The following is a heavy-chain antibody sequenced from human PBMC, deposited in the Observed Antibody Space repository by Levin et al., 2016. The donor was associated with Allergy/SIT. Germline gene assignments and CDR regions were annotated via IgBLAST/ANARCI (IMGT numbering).Heavy chain of an antibody. D-gene: IGHD3-22*01. CDR1: GDSISSSSYY. V-gene: IGHV4-39*01. Sequence: SETLSLTCTVSGDSISSSSYYWGWIRQPPGKGLEWIGSMYNSETTNYNPSLKSRVTISVDTSTDKFSLRLTSVTAADTAVYYCARANTDITMIVVVITGVSNWFDPWGQGTLVTVSS. CDR3: ARANTDITMIVVVITGVSNWFDP. CDR2: MYNSETT. J-gene: IGHJ5*02.